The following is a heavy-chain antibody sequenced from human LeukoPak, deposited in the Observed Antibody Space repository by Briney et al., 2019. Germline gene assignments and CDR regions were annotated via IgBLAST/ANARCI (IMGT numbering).Heavy chain of an antibody. J-gene: IGHJ4*02. D-gene: IGHD6-19*01. CDR3: AKADSSGWYNLDY. Sequence: GRSLRLSCAASGFTFSNYVMHWVRRAPGKGLDWVAVISYDDTNKYYADSVKGRFTISRDNSKNTLYLQLNSLRAEDTAVYYCAKADSSGWYNLDYWGRGTLVTVSS. CDR2: ISYDDTNK. V-gene: IGHV3-30*18. CDR1: GFTFSNYV.